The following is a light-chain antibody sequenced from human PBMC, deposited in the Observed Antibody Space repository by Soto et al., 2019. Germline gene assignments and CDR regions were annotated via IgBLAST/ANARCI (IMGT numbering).Light chain of an antibody. J-gene: IGLJ1*01. Sequence: QSVLTQPPSVSGAPGQRVTISCTGSSSNIGAGYDVHWYQQLPGTAPKLLIYGNSNRPSGVPDRFSGSKSGTSASLAITGLQAEDEADYYCQSFDSSLSADVFGIGTKVTVL. CDR3: QSFDSSLSADV. CDR1: SSNIGAGYD. V-gene: IGLV1-40*01. CDR2: GNS.